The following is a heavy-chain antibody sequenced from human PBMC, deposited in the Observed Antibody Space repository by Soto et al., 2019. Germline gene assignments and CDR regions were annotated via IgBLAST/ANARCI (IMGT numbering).Heavy chain of an antibody. D-gene: IGHD3-10*01. Sequence: SGKVSFKASCDTFASFGFSWVRQAPGQGLEWLGWISAYNGNTHYAQKVRDRVTLTTDTSTNTAYMELRSLTSDDTAVYYCARDQESITDRILQYWGQGTRVTVSS. CDR1: CDTFASFG. CDR3: ARDQESITDRILQY. J-gene: IGHJ4*02. V-gene: IGHV1-18*01. CDR2: ISAYNGNT.